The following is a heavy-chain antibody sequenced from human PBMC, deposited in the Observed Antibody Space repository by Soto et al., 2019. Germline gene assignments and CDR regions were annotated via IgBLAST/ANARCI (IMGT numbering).Heavy chain of an antibody. CDR3: ARQLEYSSSSDYYYGMDV. CDR2: IYPGDSDT. D-gene: IGHD6-6*01. CDR1: GYSFTSYW. J-gene: IGHJ6*02. V-gene: IGHV5-51*01. Sequence: PGESLKISCKGSGYSFTSYWIGWVRQMPGKGLEWMGIIYPGDSDTRYSPSFQGQVTISADKSISTAYLQWSSLKASDTAMYYCARQLEYSSSSDYYYGMDVWGQGTTVTVSS.